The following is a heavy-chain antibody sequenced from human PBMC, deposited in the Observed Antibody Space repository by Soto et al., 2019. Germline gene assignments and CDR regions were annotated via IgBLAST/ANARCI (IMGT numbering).Heavy chain of an antibody. Sequence: GGSLRLSCAVSGSTFSNDWMHWVRQAPGKGLVWVSHINSDGSSTNYADFVKGRFTIARDNAKNTVYLQMNSLRAEDTAVYYCARDRSYSLDVWGQGATVTVSS. CDR3: ARDRSYSLDV. V-gene: IGHV3-74*01. CDR2: INSDGSST. CDR1: GSTFSNDW. J-gene: IGHJ6*02.